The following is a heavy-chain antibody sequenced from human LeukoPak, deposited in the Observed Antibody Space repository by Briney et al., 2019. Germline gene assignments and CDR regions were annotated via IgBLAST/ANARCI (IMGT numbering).Heavy chain of an antibody. D-gene: IGHD6-13*01. CDR2: IIPILGIA. Sequence: GSSVKVSCKASGATFTSYAISWVRQAPGQGLEWMGRIIPILGIANYAQKFQGRVTITADKSTSTAYMELSSLRSEDTAVYYCASIKTGYSSSWTFNYWGQGTLVTVSS. CDR3: ASIKTGYSSSWTFNY. J-gene: IGHJ4*02. V-gene: IGHV1-69*04. CDR1: GATFTSYA.